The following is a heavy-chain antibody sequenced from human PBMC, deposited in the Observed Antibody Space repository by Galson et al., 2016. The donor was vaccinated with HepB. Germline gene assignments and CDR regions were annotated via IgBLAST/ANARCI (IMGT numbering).Heavy chain of an antibody. V-gene: IGHV3-11*01. Sequence: SLRLSCAASGFTFSESYMTWIRQAPGKGLEWVSSISSRGGSAIHYADSVKGRFTISRDNAKNSLFLQMNSLRAEDTAVYYCAKEHYFASGSYFDNWGQGTLVTVSS. D-gene: IGHD3-10*01. CDR2: ISSRGGSAI. J-gene: IGHJ4*02. CDR3: AKEHYFASGSYFDN. CDR1: GFTFSESY.